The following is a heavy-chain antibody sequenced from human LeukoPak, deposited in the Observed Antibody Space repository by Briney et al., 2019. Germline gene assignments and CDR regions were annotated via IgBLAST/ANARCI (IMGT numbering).Heavy chain of an antibody. V-gene: IGHV3-21*01. D-gene: IGHD6-13*01. CDR1: GFTFSSYS. CDR3: ARDYLNSWYVVIDY. J-gene: IGHJ4*02. CDR2: ISDSSNYI. Sequence: GGSLRLSCTASGFTFSSYSMNWVRQAPGKGLEWVSSISDSSNYIYYADPVKGRFTISRDNAKNSLYLQMNSLRAEDTAVYYCARDYLNSWYVVIDYWGQGTLVTVSS.